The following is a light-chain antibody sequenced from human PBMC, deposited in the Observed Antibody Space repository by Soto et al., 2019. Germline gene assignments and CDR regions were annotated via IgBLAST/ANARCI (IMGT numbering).Light chain of an antibody. J-gene: IGKJ2*01. V-gene: IGKV3-20*01. Sequence: EIVLTQSPGTLSLSPGERATLSCRASQSVSSSYLAWYQQKPGQAPRLLIYGASSRATGIPDRFSGSGSGTDFTLTIIRLEPEDFAVYYCQQYGSAHTFGQGTTLESK. CDR2: GAS. CDR3: QQYGSAHT. CDR1: QSVSSSY.